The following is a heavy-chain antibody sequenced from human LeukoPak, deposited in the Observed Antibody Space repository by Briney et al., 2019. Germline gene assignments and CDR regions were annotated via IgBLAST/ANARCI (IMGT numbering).Heavy chain of an antibody. J-gene: IGHJ6*04. CDR2: IYHSGST. V-gene: IGHV4-4*02. CDR3: ARSTYCSSTSCYLLYYYYYGMDV. CDR1: GGSISSSNC. Sequence: SGTLSLTCAVSGGSISSSNCWSWVRQPPGKGLEWIGEIYHSGSTNYNPSLKSRVTISVDKSKNQFSLKLSSVTAADTAVYYCARSTYCSSTSCYLLYYYYYGMDVWGKGTTVTVSS. D-gene: IGHD2-2*01.